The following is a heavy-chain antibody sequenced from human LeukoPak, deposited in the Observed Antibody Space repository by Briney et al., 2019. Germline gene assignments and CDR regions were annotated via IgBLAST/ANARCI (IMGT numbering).Heavy chain of an antibody. CDR3: ARESTVRGATDY. V-gene: IGHV3-11*04. D-gene: IGHD3-10*01. CDR2: ISSTGNTI. J-gene: IGHJ4*02. Sequence: GGSLRLSCAASGFTFSDYYMSWIRQAPGKGLEWVSYISSTGNTIYYADSVKGRFTISRDNAKNSLYLQMNSLRAKDTAVYYCARESTVRGATDYWGQGTLVTVSS. CDR1: GFTFSDYY.